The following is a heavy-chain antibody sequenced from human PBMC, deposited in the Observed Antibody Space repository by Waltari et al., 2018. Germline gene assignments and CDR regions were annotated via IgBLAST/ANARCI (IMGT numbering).Heavy chain of an antibody. V-gene: IGHV3-48*03. J-gene: IGHJ6*02. CDR3: VGGFRYYGMDV. CDR1: GFTFSSYE. D-gene: IGHD5-12*01. Sequence: EVQLVESGGGLVQPGGSLRRSCAASGFTFSSYEMNWVRQAPGKGLEWVSYISSSGSTIYSAASVKGRFTISRDNAKNALYLPMNSLRAEDTAVYYCVGGFRYYGMDVWCPGTTVTVSS. CDR2: ISSSGSTI.